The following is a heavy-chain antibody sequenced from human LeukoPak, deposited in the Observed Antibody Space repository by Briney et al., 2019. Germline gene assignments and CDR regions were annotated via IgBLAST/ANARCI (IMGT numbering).Heavy chain of an antibody. D-gene: IGHD1-26*01. CDR3: ARTYSGSYYFGFEY. J-gene: IGHJ4*02. V-gene: IGHV3-20*04. CDR1: GFTFDDYG. Sequence: PGGSLRLSCAASGFTFDDYGMCWVRQAPGKGLEWVSGINWNGGSTGYVDSVKGRFTISRDNAKNSLYLQMNSLRAEDTALYYCARTYSGSYYFGFEYWGQGTLVTVSS. CDR2: INWNGGST.